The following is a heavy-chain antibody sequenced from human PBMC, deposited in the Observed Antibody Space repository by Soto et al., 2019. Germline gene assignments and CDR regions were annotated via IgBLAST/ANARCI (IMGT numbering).Heavy chain of an antibody. V-gene: IGHV4-59*01. J-gene: IGHJ5*02. D-gene: IGHD6-19*01. CDR3: ARAKENIAVAENWLAP. Sequence: SETPSLTCTVSGGAISSYYWSWIRQPPGKGLEWIGYIYYSGSTNHNPSLKSRVTISVDTSKNQFSLKLSSVTAADTAVYYCARAKENIAVAENWLAPRGQGTLVTVSS. CDR2: IYYSGST. CDR1: GGAISSYY.